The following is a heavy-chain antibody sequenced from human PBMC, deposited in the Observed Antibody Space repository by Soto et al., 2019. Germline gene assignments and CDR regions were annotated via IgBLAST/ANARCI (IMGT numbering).Heavy chain of an antibody. D-gene: IGHD6-13*01. V-gene: IGHV4-59*01. CDR2: VYYTGTT. Sequence: PSETLSLTCAVSGGSISSYFYIWVRQPPGKGLEWIGSVYYTGTTDYNPSLKSRVTISVDTSKTQFSLNLRSVTAEDTAVYYCARDLEAVPRAFDYWGRGTLVTVSS. J-gene: IGHJ4*02. CDR1: GGSISSYF. CDR3: ARDLEAVPRAFDY.